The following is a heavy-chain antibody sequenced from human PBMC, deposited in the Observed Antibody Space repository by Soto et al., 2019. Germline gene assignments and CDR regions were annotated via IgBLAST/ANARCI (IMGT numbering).Heavy chain of an antibody. CDR1: GGSFSGYY. CDR2: INHSGST. Sequence: SETLSLTCAVYGGSFSGYYWSWIRQPPGKGLEWIGEINHSGSTNYNPSLKSRVTISVDTSKNQFSLKLSSVTAADTAVYYCARLIVVVPAAIRGDWFDPWGQGTLVTVSS. V-gene: IGHV4-34*01. D-gene: IGHD2-2*02. J-gene: IGHJ5*02. CDR3: ARLIVVVPAAIRGDWFDP.